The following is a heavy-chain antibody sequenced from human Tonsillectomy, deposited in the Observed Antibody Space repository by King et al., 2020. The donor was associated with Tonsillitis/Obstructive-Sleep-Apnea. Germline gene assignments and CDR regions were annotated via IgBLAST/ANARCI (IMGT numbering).Heavy chain of an antibody. V-gene: IGHV4-59*01. CDR3: ARVGYYDSRFDY. J-gene: IGHJ4*02. D-gene: IGHD3-22*01. Sequence: QLQESGPGLVKPSETLSLTCTVSGGSISSYYWSWIRQPPGKGLEWIGYIYYSGSTNYNPSLKSRVTISVATSKNQFSLKLSSVTAADTAVYYCARVGYYDSRFDYWGQGTLVTVSS. CDR1: GGSISSYY. CDR2: IYYSGST.